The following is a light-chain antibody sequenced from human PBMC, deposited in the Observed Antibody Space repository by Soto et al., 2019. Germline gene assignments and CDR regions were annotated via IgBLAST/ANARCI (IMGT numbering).Light chain of an antibody. CDR1: SSNIGSNT. J-gene: IGLJ1*01. V-gene: IGLV1-44*01. CDR3: AAWDDSLGGDV. CDR2: SNN. Sequence: QSALTQPPSASGTPGQRVTISCSGSSSNIGSNTVNWYQQLPGTAPKLLIYSNNQRPSGVPDRFSGSKSGTSASLAISGLQSEDEADYYCAAWDDSLGGDVFGTGTKVTVL.